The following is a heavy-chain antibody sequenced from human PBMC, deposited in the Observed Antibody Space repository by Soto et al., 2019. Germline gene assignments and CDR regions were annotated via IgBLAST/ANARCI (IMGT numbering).Heavy chain of an antibody. J-gene: IGHJ6*02. D-gene: IGHD4-17*01. CDR1: GGTFSSYA. CDR3: ARASYGDYDPYYYGMDV. Sequence: SVKVSCKASGGTFSSYAISWVRQAPGQGLEWMGGIIPIFGTANYAQKFQGRVTITADESTSTAYMELSSLRSEDTAVYYCARASYGDYDPYYYGMDVWGQGTKVTVSS. CDR2: IIPIFGTA. V-gene: IGHV1-69*13.